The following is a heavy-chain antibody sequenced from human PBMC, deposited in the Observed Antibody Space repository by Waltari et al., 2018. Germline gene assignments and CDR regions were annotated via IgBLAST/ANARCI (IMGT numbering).Heavy chain of an antibody. Sequence: QLQLQESGPGLVKPSETLSLTCTVSGGSISSSSSYWDWIRQPPGKGLEWIGSIYYSGSTYYNPSLKSRVTISVDTSKNQFSLKLSSVTAADTAVYYCARHFQVATFDYWGQGTLVTVSS. CDR2: IYYSGST. V-gene: IGHV4-39*07. CDR1: GGSISSSSSY. CDR3: ARHFQVATFDY. J-gene: IGHJ4*02. D-gene: IGHD5-12*01.